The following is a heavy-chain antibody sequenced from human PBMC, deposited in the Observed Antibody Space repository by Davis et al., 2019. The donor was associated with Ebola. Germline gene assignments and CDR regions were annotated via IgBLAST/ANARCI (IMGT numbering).Heavy chain of an antibody. CDR3: AKVKEFGTGRYCFDS. J-gene: IGHJ4*02. D-gene: IGHD3-10*01. Sequence: PGGSLRLSCAASGFTFSNAWMSWVRQAPGKGLEWVSAISGSGGSTYYADSVKGRFTISRDNSKNTLYLQMNSLRAEDTAVYYCAKVKEFGTGRYCFDSWAQGTLVTVSS. V-gene: IGHV3-23*01. CDR1: GFTFSNAW. CDR2: ISGSGGST.